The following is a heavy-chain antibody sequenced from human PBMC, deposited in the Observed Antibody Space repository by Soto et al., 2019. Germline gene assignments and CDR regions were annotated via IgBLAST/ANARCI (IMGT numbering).Heavy chain of an antibody. D-gene: IGHD3-9*01. V-gene: IGHV4-34*01. Sequence: SETLSLTCAVYGGSFSGYYWSWIRQPPGKGREKIGEINHSGSTNYNPSLKSRVTISVDTSKNQFSLKLSSVTAADTAVYYCASSSTNYDIVFDYWGQGPLVPVS. CDR3: ASSSTNYDIVFDY. CDR1: GGSFSGYY. CDR2: INHSGST. J-gene: IGHJ4*02.